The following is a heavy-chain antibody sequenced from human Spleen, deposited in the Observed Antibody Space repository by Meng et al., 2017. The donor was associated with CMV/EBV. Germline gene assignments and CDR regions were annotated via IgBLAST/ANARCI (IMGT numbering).Heavy chain of an antibody. CDR3: ANSPDLAARPDY. CDR1: GFNFKIYG. Sequence: GGSLRLSCATSGFNFKIYGMHWVRQLPGKGLEWVAFIRYDEKTQYYADSVKGRFTISRDNSKNTLYLQMNSLRAEDTAVYYCANSPDLAARPDYWGQGTLVTVSS. D-gene: IGHD6-6*01. J-gene: IGHJ4*02. V-gene: IGHV3-30*02. CDR2: IRYDEKTQ.